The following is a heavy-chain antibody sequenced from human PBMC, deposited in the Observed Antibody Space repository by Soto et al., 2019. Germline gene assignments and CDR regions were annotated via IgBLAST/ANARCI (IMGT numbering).Heavy chain of an antibody. CDR2: IYPSNSDT. V-gene: IGHV5-51*01. Sequence: GESLKISCKVSGYSFNSYWIAWVRQRPGKGLEWMGIIYPSNSDTKYSPSFQGQVTISADESISTAYLQWSSLKASDTAMYYCARAPSDYYDSSGPVEGPNAFDIWGQGIMVTVSS. D-gene: IGHD3-22*01. CDR1: GYSFNSYW. CDR3: ARAPSDYYDSSGPVEGPNAFDI. J-gene: IGHJ3*02.